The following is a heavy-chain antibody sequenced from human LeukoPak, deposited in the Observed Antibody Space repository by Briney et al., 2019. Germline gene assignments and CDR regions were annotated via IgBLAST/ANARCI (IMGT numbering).Heavy chain of an antibody. V-gene: IGHV3-23*01. J-gene: IGHJ4*02. D-gene: IGHD3-10*01. CDR2: ISGSGGGT. Sequence: PGGSMRLSCAASGFTFSSYAMSWVRQAPGKGLEWVSGISGSGGGTNYADSVKGRFTISRDNSKNTLYLQMNSLRAEDTAIYYCAKPRYYYGSGSYWGQFDYWGQGTLVTVSS. CDR1: GFTFSSYA. CDR3: AKPRYYYGSGSYWGQFDY.